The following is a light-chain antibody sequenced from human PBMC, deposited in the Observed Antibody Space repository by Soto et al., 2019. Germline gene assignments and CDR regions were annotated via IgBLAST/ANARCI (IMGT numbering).Light chain of an antibody. CDR3: QPRIHLTR. CDR1: QSVSSSS. CDR2: DAS. J-gene: IGKJ5*01. V-gene: IGKV3D-20*02. Sequence: KNSLGTVAFSRHYRATLYFRASQSVSSSSLAWYQQKRGQAPRLLIHDASSRATGIPDRFSGSGSGTDFTLTISSLEPDDIAVYYCQPRIHLTRFGQRTLLAIK.